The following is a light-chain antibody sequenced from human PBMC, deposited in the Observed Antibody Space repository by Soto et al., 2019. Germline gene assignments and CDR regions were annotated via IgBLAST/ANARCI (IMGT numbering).Light chain of an antibody. CDR2: GAF. V-gene: IGKV3-15*01. Sequence: EVVLTQSPATLSVSPGERATLSCRTSQSVGNNLAWYQQKPGQAPRLLMYGAFIRAPGLPVRFRGTGSGTEFTLTISGLQSEDFAVYYCQQYGSSALTFGGGTKVEIK. CDR3: QQYGSSALT. CDR1: QSVGNN. J-gene: IGKJ4*01.